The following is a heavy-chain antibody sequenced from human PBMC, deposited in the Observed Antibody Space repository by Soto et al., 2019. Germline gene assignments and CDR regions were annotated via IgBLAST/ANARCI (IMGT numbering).Heavy chain of an antibody. CDR1: GFTFNTYN. CDR3: ARDDYPYYDDSSGYHFDY. V-gene: IGHV3-48*01. CDR2: ISDSSSTI. D-gene: IGHD3-22*01. Sequence: GGSLRLSCAASGFTFNTYNMNWVRQAPGKGLEWVSYISDSSSTIHYADSVKGRFTISRDNAKNSLYLQMNSLRAEDTAVYYCARDDYPYYDDSSGYHFDYWGQGALLTVSS. J-gene: IGHJ4*02.